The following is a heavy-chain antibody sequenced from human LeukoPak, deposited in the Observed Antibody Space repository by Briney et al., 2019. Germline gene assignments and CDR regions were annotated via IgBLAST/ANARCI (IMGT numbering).Heavy chain of an antibody. CDR1: GGSISGYY. J-gene: IGHJ4*02. V-gene: IGHV4-59*08. CDR2: IYHSGST. CDR3: ARRTAVAPAYHFGN. D-gene: IGHD5-18*01. Sequence: SETLSLTCTVSGGSISGYYWTWIRQPPGKGLEWIGYIYHSGSTNNNPSLKSRVTISIDTSKNQFSLKLTSVTAADTAVYYCARRTAVAPAYHFGNWGQGILVTVRS.